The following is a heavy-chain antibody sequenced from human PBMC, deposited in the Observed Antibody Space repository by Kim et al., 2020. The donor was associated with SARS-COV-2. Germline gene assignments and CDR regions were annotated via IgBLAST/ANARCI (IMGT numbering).Heavy chain of an antibody. D-gene: IGHD1-26*01. Sequence: SSPSLKSRVTISVDTSKNQFSLKLSSVTAADTAVYYCARGVGPNGASFDYWGQGTLVTVSS. V-gene: IGHV4-59*09. J-gene: IGHJ4*02. CDR3: ARGVGPNGASFDY.